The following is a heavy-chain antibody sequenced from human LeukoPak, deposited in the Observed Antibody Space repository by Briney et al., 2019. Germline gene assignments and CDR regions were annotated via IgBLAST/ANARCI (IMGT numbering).Heavy chain of an antibody. CDR1: GYTFTSYD. Sequence: ASVKVSCKASGYTFTSYDINWVRQATGQGLEWMGWINPNSGGTNYAQKFQGRVTMTRDTSISTAYMELSRLRSDDTAVYYCARDDSVGATDFDYWGQGTLVTVSS. D-gene: IGHD1-26*01. V-gene: IGHV1-2*02. CDR3: ARDDSVGATDFDY. CDR2: INPNSGGT. J-gene: IGHJ4*02.